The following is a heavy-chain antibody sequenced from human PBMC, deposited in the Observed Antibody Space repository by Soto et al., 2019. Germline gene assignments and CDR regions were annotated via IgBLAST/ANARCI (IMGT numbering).Heavy chain of an antibody. D-gene: IGHD6-19*01. CDR1: GFTFSSYA. Sequence: EVHLLESGGGLVQPGGSLRLSCAASGFTFSSYAMSWVRQAPGKGLQWVSALSHTSTNIFYADSVKGRFTISRDNSKNTMAWQMNSLRAEDTAIYYCAKVAGEQWMFDYCGQGILVTVSS. V-gene: IGHV3-23*01. CDR3: AKVAGEQWMFDY. J-gene: IGHJ4*02. CDR2: LSHTSTNI.